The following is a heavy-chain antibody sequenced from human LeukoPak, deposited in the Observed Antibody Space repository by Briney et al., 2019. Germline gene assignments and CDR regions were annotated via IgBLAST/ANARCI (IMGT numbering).Heavy chain of an antibody. D-gene: IGHD5-24*01. J-gene: IGHJ4*02. V-gene: IGHV1-69*04. CDR2: IIPILGIA. CDR3: TSRDGYNYDY. Sequence: SVKVYCKASGGTFSSYAISWVRQAPGQGPEWMGRIIPILGIANYAQKFQGRVTITADKSTSTAYMELSSLRSEDTAVYYCTSRDGYNYDYWGQGTLVTVSS. CDR1: GGTFSSYA.